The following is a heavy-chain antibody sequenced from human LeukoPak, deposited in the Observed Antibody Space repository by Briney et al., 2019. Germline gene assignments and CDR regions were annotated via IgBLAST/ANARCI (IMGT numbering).Heavy chain of an antibody. V-gene: IGHV4-30-4*08. CDR1: GGSISSGDCY. CDR3: ASETSSGWSQSVHY. J-gene: IGHJ4*02. D-gene: IGHD6-19*01. Sequence: SQTLSLTCTVSGGSISSGDCYWIWLRQPPGKGLIWVRNICCSGSTYYNPSLKSRVTISVDTSKNQFSLKLSSVTAADTAVYYCASETSSGWSQSVHYWGQGTLVTVSS. CDR2: ICCSGST.